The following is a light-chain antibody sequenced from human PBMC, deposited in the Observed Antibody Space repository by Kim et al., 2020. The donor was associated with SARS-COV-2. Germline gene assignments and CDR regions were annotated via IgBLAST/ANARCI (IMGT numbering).Light chain of an antibody. Sequence: DTVMTQSPATLSVSPGERATLSCRASQSVTSNLAWYQQKPGQAPRLLIYDAYTRATGIPARFSGSGSGTEFSLTISSLQSEDFAVYYCQQYNNWPWTFGQGTKVDIK. CDR3: QQYNNWPWT. J-gene: IGKJ1*01. V-gene: IGKV3-15*01. CDR2: DAY. CDR1: QSVTSN.